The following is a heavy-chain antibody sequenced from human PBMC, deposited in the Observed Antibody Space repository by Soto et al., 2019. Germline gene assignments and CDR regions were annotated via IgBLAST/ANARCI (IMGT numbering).Heavy chain of an antibody. Sequence: ASVQVSCKASGGTFSSYAISWVRQAPGQGLEWMGGIIPIFGTANYAQKFQGRVTITADKSTSTAYMELSSLRSEDTAVYYCAREKNYYDSSGYWFDPWGQGTLVTVSS. CDR1: GGTFSSYA. J-gene: IGHJ5*02. V-gene: IGHV1-69*06. CDR2: IIPIFGTA. CDR3: AREKNYYDSSGYWFDP. D-gene: IGHD3-22*01.